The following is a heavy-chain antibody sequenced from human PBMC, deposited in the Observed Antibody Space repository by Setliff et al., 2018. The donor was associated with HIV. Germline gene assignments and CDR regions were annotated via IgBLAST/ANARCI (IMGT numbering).Heavy chain of an antibody. CDR3: ARLRVMATINYYYNYMDV. D-gene: IGHD5-12*01. Sequence: SVKVSCKASGGTLSNYAISWVRQAPGQGLEWMGGIIPIFGTAKYAQKFQGRLTITADESTSTAYMELSSLRSEDTAVYYCARLRVMATINYYYNYMDVWGKGTMVTVSS. CDR2: IIPIFGTA. V-gene: IGHV1-69*13. CDR1: GGTLSNYA. J-gene: IGHJ6*03.